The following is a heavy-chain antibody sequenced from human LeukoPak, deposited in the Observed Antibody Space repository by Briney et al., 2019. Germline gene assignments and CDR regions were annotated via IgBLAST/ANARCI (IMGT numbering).Heavy chain of an antibody. Sequence: GSLRLSCAASGFPFSSYSMNWVRQAPGKGLEWVSSISSTGTYIYYADSVKGRFTISRDNAKNSLYLQMNSLRAEDTAVYYCARDPSVVPAAVNWFDPWGQGTLVTVSS. CDR3: ARDPSVVPAAVNWFDP. CDR1: GFPFSSYS. V-gene: IGHV3-21*01. J-gene: IGHJ5*02. D-gene: IGHD2-2*01. CDR2: ISSTGTYI.